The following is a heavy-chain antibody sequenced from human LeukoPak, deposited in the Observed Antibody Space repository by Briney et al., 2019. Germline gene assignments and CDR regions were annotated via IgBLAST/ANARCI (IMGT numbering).Heavy chain of an antibody. CDR3: PRHGAAAGTFFDY. J-gene: IGHJ4*02. V-gene: IGHV4-59*08. Sequence: KPSETLSLTCTVSGGSISTYYWSWIRQPPGKGLEWIGYIYYSGSTNYNPSLKSRVTISVDTSKNQFSLKLSSVTAADTAVYYCPRHGAAAGTFFDYWGQGTLVTVSS. CDR2: IYYSGST. CDR1: GGSISTYY. D-gene: IGHD6-13*01.